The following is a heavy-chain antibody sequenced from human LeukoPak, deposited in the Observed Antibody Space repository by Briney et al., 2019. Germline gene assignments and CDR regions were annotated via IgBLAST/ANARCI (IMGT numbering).Heavy chain of an antibody. J-gene: IGHJ4*02. CDR3: ARDSDPYYGSGRSDY. V-gene: IGHV3-21*01. Sequence: GGSLRLSCAASGFTFSSHWMHWVRQAPGKGLEWVSSISSSSSYIYYADSVKGRFTISRDNAKNSLYLQMNSLRAEDTAVYYCARDSDPYYGSGRSDYWGQGTLVTVSS. CDR1: GFTFSSHW. CDR2: ISSSSSYI. D-gene: IGHD3-10*01.